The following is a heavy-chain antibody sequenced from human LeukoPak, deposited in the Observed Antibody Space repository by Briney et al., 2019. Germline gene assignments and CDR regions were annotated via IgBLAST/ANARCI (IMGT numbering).Heavy chain of an antibody. Sequence: PGGSLRLSCVVSGFTFISYWMSWVRQAPGKGLEWVANIKPDGSDAYYVASVKGRFTISRDNAKNSLHLQMNSLRAEDTAVYYCARTSYDSSGYYLGDYWGKGTLVTVSS. CDR1: GFTFISYW. CDR2: IKPDGSDA. D-gene: IGHD3-22*01. V-gene: IGHV3-7*01. CDR3: ARTSYDSSGYYLGDY. J-gene: IGHJ4*02.